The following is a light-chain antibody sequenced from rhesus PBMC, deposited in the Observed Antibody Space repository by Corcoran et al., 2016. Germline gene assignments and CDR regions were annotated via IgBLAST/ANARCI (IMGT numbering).Light chain of an antibody. CDR3: LQHNSYPLT. Sequence: DIQMTQSPSSLSASVGDTVTITCRASQGISSYLNWFQQKPGKAPKLLIYDASSLESGVPSRFSGSGSGTDFTLTISSLQPEGFAVYYCLQHNSYPLTFGGGTKVELK. CDR2: DAS. CDR1: QGISSY. J-gene: IGKJ4*01. V-gene: IGKV1-28*03.